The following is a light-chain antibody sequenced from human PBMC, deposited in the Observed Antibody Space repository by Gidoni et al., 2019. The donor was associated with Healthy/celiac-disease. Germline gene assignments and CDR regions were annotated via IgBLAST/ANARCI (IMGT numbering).Light chain of an antibody. CDR2: DNN. Sequence: QSALTQPPSVSAAPGQKVTISCSGSSSNIGNNYVAWYQQLPGTAPKLLIYDNNKRPSGIPDRFACSESGTSATLGITGLQTGDEADYYCGTWDSILSAVVFGGGTKLSV. V-gene: IGLV1-51*01. CDR3: GTWDSILSAVV. J-gene: IGLJ2*01. CDR1: SSNIGNNY.